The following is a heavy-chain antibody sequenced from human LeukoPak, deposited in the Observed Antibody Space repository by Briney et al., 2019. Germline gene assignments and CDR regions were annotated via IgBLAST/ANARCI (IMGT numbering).Heavy chain of an antibody. V-gene: IGHV4-34*01. J-gene: IGHJ4*02. CDR2: INHSGST. CDR1: GGSFSGYY. CDR3: ARVPRGLLWFRELRGDFDY. D-gene: IGHD3-10*01. Sequence: PSETLSLTCAVYGGSFSGYYWSWIRQPPGKGLEWIGEINHSGSTNYNPSLKSRVTISVDTSKNQFSLELSSVTAADTAVYYCARVPRGLLWFRELRGDFDYWGQGTLVTVSS.